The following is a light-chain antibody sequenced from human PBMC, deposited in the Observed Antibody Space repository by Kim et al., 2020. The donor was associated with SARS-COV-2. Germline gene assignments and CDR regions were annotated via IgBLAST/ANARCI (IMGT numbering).Light chain of an antibody. CDR2: EDN. CDR1: SGSIASNY. CDR3: QSYDSSIVI. V-gene: IGLV6-57*04. Sequence: NFMLTQPHSVSESPGKTVTISCTRSSGSIASNYVQWYQQRPGSAPTTVLYEDNQRPSGVPDRFSGSIDSSSNSASLTISGLKTEDEADYYCQSYDSSIVIFGGGTQVTVL. J-gene: IGLJ2*01.